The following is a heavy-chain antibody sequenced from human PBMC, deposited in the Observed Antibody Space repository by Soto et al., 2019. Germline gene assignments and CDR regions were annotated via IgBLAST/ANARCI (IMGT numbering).Heavy chain of an antibody. CDR1: GGSFSGYY. CDR3: ARHGFRYSSGWSDAFDI. CDR2: INYSGST. D-gene: IGHD6-19*01. Sequence: SETLSLTCAVYGGSFSGYYWGWIRQPPRKGLEWIGYINYSGSTNYNPSLKSRVTISVDTSKNQFSLKLSSVTAADTAVYYCARHGFRYSSGWSDAFDIWGQGTMVTVSS. J-gene: IGHJ3*02. V-gene: IGHV4-59*08.